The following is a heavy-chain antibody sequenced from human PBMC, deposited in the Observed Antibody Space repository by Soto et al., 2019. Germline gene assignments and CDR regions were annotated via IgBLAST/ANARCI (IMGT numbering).Heavy chain of an antibody. D-gene: IGHD4-17*01. CDR3: ARGLPATVTILQS. CDR1: GFPFAGNT. CDR2: INVGNGNT. Sequence: ASVKVSCKASGFPFAGNTVLWVRPAPGQGLEWMGWINVGNGNTKLSQKFQGRCTLARDTSASTAYMELSSLRSEDTAVYYCARGLPATVTILQSWGQGTLVTVSS. V-gene: IGHV1-3*01. J-gene: IGHJ5*02.